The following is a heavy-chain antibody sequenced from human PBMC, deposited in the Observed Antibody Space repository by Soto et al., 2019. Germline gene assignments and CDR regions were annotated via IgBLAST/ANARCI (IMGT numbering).Heavy chain of an antibody. Sequence: GGSLRLSCVASGFTFSTYSMYWVRQAPGKGLVWVSRINSYGDSINYADSVKGRFTVSRDNAKNTVALQMNSLRAEDSAVYYCVRDLYRQVEYWGQGTLVTVSS. CDR3: VRDLYRQVEY. D-gene: IGHD2-15*01. CDR1: GFTFSTYS. V-gene: IGHV3-74*01. CDR2: INSYGDSI. J-gene: IGHJ4*02.